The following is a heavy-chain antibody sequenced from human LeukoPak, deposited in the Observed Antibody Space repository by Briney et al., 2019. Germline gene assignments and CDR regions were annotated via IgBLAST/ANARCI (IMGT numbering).Heavy chain of an antibody. J-gene: IGHJ4*02. D-gene: IGHD3-10*01. Sequence: PSETLSHTCTVSGGSISSSSYYWGWIRQPPGKGLEWIGSIYYSGSTYYNPSLKSRVTISVDTSKNQFSLKLSSVTAADTAVYYCARGPNYYGSGSYYSYYFDYWGQGTLVTVSS. CDR1: GGSISSSSYY. V-gene: IGHV4-39*07. CDR3: ARGPNYYGSGSYYSYYFDY. CDR2: IYYSGST.